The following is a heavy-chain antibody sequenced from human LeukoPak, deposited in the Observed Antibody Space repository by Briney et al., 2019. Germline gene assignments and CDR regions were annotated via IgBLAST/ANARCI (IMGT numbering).Heavy chain of an antibody. CDR3: VRDLDQNDFWSGYWPEAFDS. J-gene: IGHJ3*02. Sequence: PGRSLRLSCAASGFTFSSYAMHWVRQAPGKGLEWVAAISYDGSNKYYADSVRGRFIISRDNSRNTVYLQMNSLRAEDTAVYYCVRDLDQNDFWSGYWPEAFDSWGQGTMVFVSS. D-gene: IGHD3-3*01. V-gene: IGHV3-30*04. CDR1: GFTFSSYA. CDR2: ISYDGSNK.